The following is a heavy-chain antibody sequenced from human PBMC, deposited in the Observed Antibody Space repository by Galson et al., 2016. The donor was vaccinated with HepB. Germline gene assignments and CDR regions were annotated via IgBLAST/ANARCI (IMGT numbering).Heavy chain of an antibody. CDR3: GAFRGDSSGYGEY. J-gene: IGHJ4*02. V-gene: IGHV3-74*01. CDR2: ISTDGRTA. CDR1: GFTFSSYW. D-gene: IGHD5-18*01. Sequence: SLRLSCAASGFTFSSYWMHWVRQAPGKGLVWVSRISTDGRTANQADSVKSRFTISRENARNTVYLQMNSLTAEDTAVYYCGAFRGDSSGYGEYWSQGTLVTVSS.